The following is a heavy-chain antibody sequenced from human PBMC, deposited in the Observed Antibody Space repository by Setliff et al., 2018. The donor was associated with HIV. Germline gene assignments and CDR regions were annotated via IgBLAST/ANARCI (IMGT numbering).Heavy chain of an antibody. CDR3: ARARGSVGYYGSGTMYHMDV. Sequence: PGGSLRLSCAVSGFSFSDYFMTWIRQAPGKGLEWVSYISGSGGVMAYADSVKGRFTISRDNAKNSMYLQMNSLRVEDTATYYCARARGSVGYYGSGTMYHMDVWGKGTTVTV. CDR1: GFSFSDYF. D-gene: IGHD3-10*01. J-gene: IGHJ6*03. CDR2: ISGSGGVM. V-gene: IGHV3-11*01.